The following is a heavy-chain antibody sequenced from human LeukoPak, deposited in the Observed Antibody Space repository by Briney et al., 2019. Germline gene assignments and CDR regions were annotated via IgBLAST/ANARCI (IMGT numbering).Heavy chain of an antibody. CDR1: GFTFSSYW. J-gene: IGHJ4*02. CDR2: IKQDGSEK. Sequence: GGSLRLSCAASGFTFSSYWMSWVRQAPGKGLEWVANIKQDGSEKYYVDPVKGRFTISRDNAKNSLYLQMNSLRAEDTAVYYCASSRIQLWLLDVDYWGQGTLVTVSS. CDR3: ASSRIQLWLLDVDY. V-gene: IGHV3-7*01. D-gene: IGHD5-18*01.